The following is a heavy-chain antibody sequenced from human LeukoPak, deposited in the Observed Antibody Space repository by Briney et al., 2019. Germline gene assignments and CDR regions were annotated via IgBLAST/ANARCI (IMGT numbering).Heavy chain of an antibody. J-gene: IGHJ3*02. CDR1: GFTFSGSA. D-gene: IGHD5-24*01. V-gene: IGHV3-73*01. CDR3: TSLGDGYNYIDI. CDR2: IRSKANSYAT. Sequence: GGSLRLSCAASGFTFSGSAMHWVRQASGKGLEWVGRIRSKANSYATAYAASVKSRFTISRDDSKNTAYLQMNSLKAEDTAVYYCTSLGDGYNYIDIWGQGTMVTVSS.